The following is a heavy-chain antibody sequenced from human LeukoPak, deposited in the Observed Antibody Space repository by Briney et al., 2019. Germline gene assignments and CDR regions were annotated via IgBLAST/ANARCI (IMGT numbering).Heavy chain of an antibody. J-gene: IGHJ5*02. CDR3: ARRAYGSSGYTNWFDP. V-gene: IGHV3-48*02. D-gene: IGHD3-22*01. CDR2: ISSSSSTI. CDR1: GFTFSSYS. Sequence: GGSLRLSCAASGFTFSSYSMNWVRQAPGKGLEWISYISSSSSTIYSADSVKGRFTISRDNAKNSLYLQMNSLRDEDTAVYYCARRAYGSSGYTNWFDPWGQGTLVTVSS.